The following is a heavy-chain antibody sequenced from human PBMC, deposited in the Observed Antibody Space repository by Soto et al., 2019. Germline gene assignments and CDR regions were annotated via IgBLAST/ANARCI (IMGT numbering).Heavy chain of an antibody. D-gene: IGHD2-2*02. J-gene: IGHJ3*01. Sequence: RLSCASSGFPFSAFSMNWVRQAPGKGLEWVAYISSSGSTIYYTDSVKVRFTISRDNAKSSLYLQMDSLRDEDTAVYYCAREGGRHCSTARCYNAFDLWGQGTMVTVSS. V-gene: IGHV3-48*02. CDR2: ISSSGSTI. CDR3: AREGGRHCSTARCYNAFDL. CDR1: GFPFSAFS.